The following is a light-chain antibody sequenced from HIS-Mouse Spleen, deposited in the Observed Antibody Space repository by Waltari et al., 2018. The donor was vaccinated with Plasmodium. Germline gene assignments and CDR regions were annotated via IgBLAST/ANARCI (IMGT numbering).Light chain of an antibody. V-gene: IGLV2-14*03. CDR3: SSYTSSSTLV. CDR1: SSDVGGHTY. Sequence: QSALTQPASVSGSPGQSTTISCTGTSSDVGGHTYVSWYQQHPGKAPKLMIYDVSNRPSGVSNRFSGSKSGNTASLTISGLQAEDEADYYCSSYTSSSTLVFGGGTKLTVL. CDR2: DVS. J-gene: IGLJ2*01.